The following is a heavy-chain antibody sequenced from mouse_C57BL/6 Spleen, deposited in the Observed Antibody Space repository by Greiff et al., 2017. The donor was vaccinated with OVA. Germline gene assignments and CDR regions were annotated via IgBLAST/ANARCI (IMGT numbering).Heavy chain of an antibody. D-gene: IGHD1-1*01. Sequence: VKLMESGPGLVQPSQCLSITCTVSGFSLTSYGVHWVRQSPGKGLEWLGVIWSGGSTDYNAAFISRLSISKDNSKSQVFFKMNSLQADDTAIYYCARIYYGSSWYFDVWGTGTTVTVSS. CDR3: ARIYYGSSWYFDV. CDR1: GFSLTSYG. J-gene: IGHJ1*03. CDR2: IWSGGST. V-gene: IGHV2-2*01.